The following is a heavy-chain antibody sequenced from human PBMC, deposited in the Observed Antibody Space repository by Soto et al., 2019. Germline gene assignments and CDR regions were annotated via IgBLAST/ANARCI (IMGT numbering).Heavy chain of an antibody. CDR2: ISGGGSGA. V-gene: IGHV3-23*01. D-gene: IGHD2-15*01. CDR3: AKDLWWYLH. J-gene: IGHJ4*02. CDR1: GFTFSDYA. Sequence: EVQLLESGGGLVQPGGSLRLSCAASGFTFSDYAMTWVRQAPGKGLEWVSGISGGGSGAYYADSVKGRFTISRANSKNTLFLQMDSLRAEDTAVYYCAKDLWWYLHWGQGTPVTVSS.